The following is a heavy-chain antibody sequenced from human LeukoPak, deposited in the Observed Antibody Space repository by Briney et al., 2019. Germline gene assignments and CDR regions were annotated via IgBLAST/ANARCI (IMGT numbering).Heavy chain of an antibody. CDR3: TLIQGWGSGSYYRDF. V-gene: IGHV3-15*01. CDR2: VKSRSAGETT. J-gene: IGHJ4*02. D-gene: IGHD3-10*01. CDR1: GFTVSSSF. Sequence: PGGSLRLSCSPSGFTVSSSFISWVRQAPGKGLEWVARVKSRSAGETTDYAAPVKGRFTISRDDSKNTLYLQMNSLKTEDTAVYYCTLIQGWGSGSYYRDFWGQGTLVTVSS.